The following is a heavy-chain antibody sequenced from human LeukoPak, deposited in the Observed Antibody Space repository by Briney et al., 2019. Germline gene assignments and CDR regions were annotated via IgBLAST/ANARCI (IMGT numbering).Heavy chain of an antibody. J-gene: IGHJ4*02. CDR3: ARAVPSRQAIDY. V-gene: IGHV3-30*04. CDR2: VSFHGTDK. Sequence: GGSLRLSCAASGFTFSDYAMHWVRQAPGKGLDWVAVVSFHGTDKFYADSVKGRFTISRDNSKNTLYLQMNSLIPEDTAVYYCARAVPSRQAIDYWGQGTLVTVSS. CDR1: GFTFSDYA.